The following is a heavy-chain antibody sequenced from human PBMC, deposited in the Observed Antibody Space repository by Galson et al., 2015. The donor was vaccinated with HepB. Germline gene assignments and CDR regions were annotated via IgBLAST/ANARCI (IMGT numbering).Heavy chain of an antibody. CDR3: AKDVVGGYPDYYYYYGMDV. D-gene: IGHD2-2*01. J-gene: IGHJ6*02. V-gene: IGHV3-23*01. CDR2: ISGSGGST. Sequence: SLRLSCAASGFTFSSYAMSWVRQAPGKGLEWVSAISGSGGSTYYADSVKGRFTISGDNSKNTLYLQMNSLRAEDTAVYYCAKDVVGGYPDYYYYYGMDVWGQGTTVTVSS. CDR1: GFTFSSYA.